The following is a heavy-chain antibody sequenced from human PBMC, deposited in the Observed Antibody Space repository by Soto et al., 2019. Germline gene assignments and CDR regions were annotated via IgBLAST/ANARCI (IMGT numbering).Heavy chain of an antibody. CDR1: GYTFSGYY. J-gene: IGHJ4*02. V-gene: IGHV1-2*02. D-gene: IGHD2-2*01. CDR3: ARVFLGGPAGFGH. Sequence: ASVKVSCKASGYTFSGYYMHWVRQAPGQGLEWMGWINPNSGGTNYAQKFQGRVTMTRDTSIRTAYMELSRLRSDDTAVYYCARVFLGGPAGFGHWGQGTLVTVSS. CDR2: INPNSGGT.